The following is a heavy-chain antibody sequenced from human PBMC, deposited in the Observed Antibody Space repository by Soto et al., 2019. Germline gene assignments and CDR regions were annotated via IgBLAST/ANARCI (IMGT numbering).Heavy chain of an antibody. J-gene: IGHJ6*02. D-gene: IGHD6-13*01. Sequence: QVQLVESGGGVVQPGRSLRLSCAASGFNFNNYGMHWVRQAPGKGLEWVAVIWNDGNGYYYANSVKGRFTISRDNSKNTLLLQMSSPRAEDTAVYYSARRQISPPTRGAASARGGMDVWGQGTTVTVSS. CDR3: ARRQISPPTRGAASARGGMDV. CDR2: IWNDGNGY. CDR1: GFNFNNYG. V-gene: IGHV3-33*01.